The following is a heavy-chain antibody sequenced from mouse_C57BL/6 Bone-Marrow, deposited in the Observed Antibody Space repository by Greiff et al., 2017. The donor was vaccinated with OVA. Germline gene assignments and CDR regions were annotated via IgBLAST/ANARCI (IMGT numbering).Heavy chain of an antibody. CDR2: ISSGSSTI. Sequence: EVQLVESGGGLVKPGGSLKLSCAASGFTFSDYGMHWVRQAPEKGLEWVAYISSGSSTIYYADTVKGRFTISRDNAKNTLFLQMTSLRSEDTAMYYCARQGRVYYFDYWGQGTTLTVSS. D-gene: IGHD3-3*01. J-gene: IGHJ2*01. V-gene: IGHV5-17*01. CDR1: GFTFSDYG. CDR3: ARQGRVYYFDY.